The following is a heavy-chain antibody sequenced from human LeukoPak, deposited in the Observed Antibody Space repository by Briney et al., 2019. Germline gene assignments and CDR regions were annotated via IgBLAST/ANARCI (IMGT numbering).Heavy chain of an antibody. Sequence: PGGSLRLSCAASGFTFNTFAMHWVRQAPGKGLEWVALISYDGSNKYYGDSVRGRVTISRDNSKNTLYLQMNTLRAEDTAVYYCAMGYCSGGTCYPWSGGQGTLVTVSS. V-gene: IGHV3-30*04. CDR1: GFTFNTFA. J-gene: IGHJ4*02. D-gene: IGHD2-15*01. CDR3: AMGYCSGGTCYPWS. CDR2: ISYDGSNK.